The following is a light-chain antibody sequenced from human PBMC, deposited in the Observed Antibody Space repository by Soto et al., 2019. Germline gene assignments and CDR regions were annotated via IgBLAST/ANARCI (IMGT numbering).Light chain of an antibody. V-gene: IGKV2-28*01. J-gene: IGKJ2*01. Sequence: DIVMTQSPLSLAVTPGEPASISCRSSQSLLHSNGYNYLDWYLQKPGQSPQLLIYLGSNRSSGVPDRFSGSGSGTDFTLKISRVEAEDVGVYYCMQALQTQYTFGQGTKVDIK. CDR2: LGS. CDR3: MQALQTQYT. CDR1: QSLLHSNGYNY.